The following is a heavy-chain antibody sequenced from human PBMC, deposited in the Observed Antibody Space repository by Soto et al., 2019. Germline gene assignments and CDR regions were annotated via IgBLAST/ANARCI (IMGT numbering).Heavy chain of an antibody. D-gene: IGHD2-2*01. CDR3: ARDRSYCSSTSCYYGAYYYYYMDV. V-gene: IGHV4-59*01. J-gene: IGHJ6*03. CDR1: GGSISSYY. CDR2: IYYSGST. Sequence: SETLSLTCTVSGGSISSYYWSWIRQPPGKGLEWIGYIYYSGSTNYNPSLKSRVTISVDTSKNQFSLKLSSVTAADTAVYYCARDRSYCSSTSCYYGAYYYYYMDVWGKGTTVTVSS.